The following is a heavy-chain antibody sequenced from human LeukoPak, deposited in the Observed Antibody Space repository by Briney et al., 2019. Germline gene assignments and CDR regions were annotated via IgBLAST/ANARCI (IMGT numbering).Heavy chain of an antibody. J-gene: IGHJ4*02. CDR3: ARDREYVPDF. Sequence: PGGSLRLSCAASGFTFSSYNMNWARQAPGKGLEWVSSITTSSYIYYADSVKGRFTISRDNAKNSLSLQMSSLRAEGTAVYYCARDREYVPDFWGQGTLVTVSS. CDR1: GFTFSSYN. V-gene: IGHV3-21*01. D-gene: IGHD2-2*01. CDR2: ITTSSYI.